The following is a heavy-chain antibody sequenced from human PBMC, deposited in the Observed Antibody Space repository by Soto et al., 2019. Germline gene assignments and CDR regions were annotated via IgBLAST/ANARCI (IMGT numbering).Heavy chain of an antibody. V-gene: IGHV4-59*01. CDR3: AGWNDAFDI. Sequence: PSETLSLTCTVSGGSISSYYWSWIRQPPGKGLEWIGYIYYSGSTNYNPSLKSRVTISVDTSKNQFSLKLSSVTAADTAVYYCAGWNDAFDIWGQGTMVTVSS. J-gene: IGHJ3*02. CDR2: IYYSGST. D-gene: IGHD1-1*01. CDR1: GGSISSYY.